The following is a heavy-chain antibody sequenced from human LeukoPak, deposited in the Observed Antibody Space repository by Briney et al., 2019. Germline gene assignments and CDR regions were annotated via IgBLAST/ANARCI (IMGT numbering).Heavy chain of an antibody. D-gene: IGHD5-12*01. CDR3: AKEGSGYDYFDY. V-gene: IGHV3-23*01. CDR2: ISGSGGST. CDR1: GFTFSSYA. Sequence: GGSLRFSCAASGFTFSSYAMSWVRQAPGKGLEWVSAISGSGGSTYYADSVKGRITISRDNSKNTLYLQMNSLRAEDTAVYYCAKEGSGYDYFDYSGQGTLFTVSS. J-gene: IGHJ4*02.